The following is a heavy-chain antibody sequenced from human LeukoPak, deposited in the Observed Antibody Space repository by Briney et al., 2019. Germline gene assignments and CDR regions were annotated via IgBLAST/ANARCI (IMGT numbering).Heavy chain of an antibody. Sequence: SVKVSCKASGGTFSSYAISWVRQAPGQGLEWMGGIIPIFCTANYAQKFQGRVTITADESTSTAYMELSSLRSEDTAVYYCARAQWLGYNWFDPWGQGTLVTVSS. V-gene: IGHV1-69*13. CDR3: ARAQWLGYNWFDP. J-gene: IGHJ5*02. CDR1: GGTFSSYA. CDR2: IIPIFCTA. D-gene: IGHD6-19*01.